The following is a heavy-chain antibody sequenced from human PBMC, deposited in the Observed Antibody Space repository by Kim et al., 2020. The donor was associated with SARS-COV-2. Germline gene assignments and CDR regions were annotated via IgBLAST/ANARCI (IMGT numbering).Heavy chain of an antibody. V-gene: IGHV3-30*01. Sequence: RFTISRDNSKNTLYLQMNSLRAEDTAVYYCARDFAYDSSGSWDYYYGMDVWGQGTTVTVSS. D-gene: IGHD6-19*01. J-gene: IGHJ6*02. CDR3: ARDFAYDSSGSWDYYYGMDV.